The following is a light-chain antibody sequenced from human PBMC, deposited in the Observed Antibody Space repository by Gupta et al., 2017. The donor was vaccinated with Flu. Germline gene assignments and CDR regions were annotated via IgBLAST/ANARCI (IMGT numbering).Light chain of an antibody. Sequence: AIRMTQSPSSFSASTGDRVTITCRASQGISSYLAWYQQKPGKAPKLLIYAASKVKSGVTSRFSGSGDEKDFTLTSSCRQYEDCDNYYAQQDYSSFTFGQGTKMDIK. J-gene: IGKJ2*01. CDR3: QQDYSSFT. CDR2: AAS. V-gene: IGKV1-8*01. CDR1: QGISSY.